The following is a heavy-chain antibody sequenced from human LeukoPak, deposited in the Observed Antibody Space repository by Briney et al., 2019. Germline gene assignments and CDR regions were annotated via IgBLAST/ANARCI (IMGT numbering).Heavy chain of an antibody. CDR3: ARGRGCPYSSGWCIYYYYYMDV. CDR1: GGTFSSYA. V-gene: IGHV1-8*03. D-gene: IGHD6-19*01. J-gene: IGHJ6*03. Sequence: ASVKVSCKASGGTFSSYAISWVRQATGQGLEWMGWMNPNSGNTGYAQKFQGRVTITRNTSISTAYMELSSLRSEDTAVYYCARGRGCPYSSGWCIYYYYYMDVWGKGTTVTVSS. CDR2: MNPNSGNT.